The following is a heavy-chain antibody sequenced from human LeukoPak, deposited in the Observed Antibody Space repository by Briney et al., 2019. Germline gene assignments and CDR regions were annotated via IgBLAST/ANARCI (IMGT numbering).Heavy chain of an antibody. CDR1: GGSITSNTNY. D-gene: IGHD5-12*01. CDR3: ARVRRIGASLGSFDP. J-gene: IGHJ5*02. Sequence: KPSETLSLTCTVSGGSITSNTNYWGWIRQPPGKGLEWIGNIYYSGTTYYNPSLKSRVTISVDTSKNQFSLKLSSVTAADTAVYYCARVRRIGASLGSFDPWGQGTLVTVSS. CDR2: IYYSGTT. V-gene: IGHV4-39*07.